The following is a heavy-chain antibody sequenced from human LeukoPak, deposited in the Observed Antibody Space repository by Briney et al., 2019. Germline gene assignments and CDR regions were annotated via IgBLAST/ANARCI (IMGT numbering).Heavy chain of an antibody. Sequence: ASVKVSCKASGYTFTSYDINWVRQATGQGLEWMGWISAYNGNTNYAQKLQGRVTMTTDTSTSTAYMELRSLRSDDTAVYYCARINRDAFDIWGQGTMVTVSS. J-gene: IGHJ3*02. D-gene: IGHD2/OR15-2a*01. V-gene: IGHV1-18*01. CDR1: GYTFTSYD. CDR3: ARINRDAFDI. CDR2: ISAYNGNT.